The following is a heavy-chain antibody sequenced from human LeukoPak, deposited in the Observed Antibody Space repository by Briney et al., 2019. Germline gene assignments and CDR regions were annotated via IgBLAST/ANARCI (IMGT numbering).Heavy chain of an antibody. D-gene: IGHD5-24*01. J-gene: IGHJ5*02. CDR1: GFTFSNYP. V-gene: IGHV3-23*01. Sequence: PGGSLRLSCAASGFTFSNYPMTSVRQAPGKGLEWVSGIIGGGGSTYYADSVKGRVTLSRDNSKNTLYLRMNSPRAEDTAVYYCAREERWPIAWFDPWGQGTLVTVSS. CDR3: AREERWPIAWFDP. CDR2: IIGGGGST.